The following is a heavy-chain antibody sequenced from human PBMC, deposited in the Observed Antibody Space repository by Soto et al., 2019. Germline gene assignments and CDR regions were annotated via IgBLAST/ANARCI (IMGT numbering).Heavy chain of an antibody. CDR1: GGSFSSSSYY. CDR3: ARRAVAETYFDY. V-gene: IGHV4-39*01. CDR2: IYYSGST. Sequence: SETLSLTCTVSGGSFSSSSYYWGWIRQPPGKGLEWIGSIYYSGSTYYNPSLKSRVTISVDTSKNQFSLKLSSVTAADTAVYYCARRAVAETYFDYWGQGTLVTVSS. D-gene: IGHD6-19*01. J-gene: IGHJ4*02.